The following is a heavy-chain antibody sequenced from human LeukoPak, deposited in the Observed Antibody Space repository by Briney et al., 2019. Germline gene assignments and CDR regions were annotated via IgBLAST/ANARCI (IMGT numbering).Heavy chain of an antibody. J-gene: IGHJ4*02. Sequence: SETLSLTCAVYGGSFSGYYWSWIRQPPGKGLEWIGEINHSGSTNYNPSLKSRVTISVDTSKNQFSLKLSSVTAADTAVYYCARFSEYSHSSVHYLDYWGQGTLVSVSS. CDR2: INHSGST. CDR1: GGSFSGYY. CDR3: ARFSEYSHSSVHYLDY. D-gene: IGHD3-22*01. V-gene: IGHV4-34*01.